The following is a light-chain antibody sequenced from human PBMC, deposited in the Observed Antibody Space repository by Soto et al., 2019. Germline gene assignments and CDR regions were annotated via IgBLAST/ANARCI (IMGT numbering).Light chain of an antibody. CDR1: QRLSTN. V-gene: IGKV3-15*01. CDR2: DAS. J-gene: IGKJ1*01. Sequence: IVMTQSPATLSVSPGETATLSCRASQRLSTNLAWYQQKPGQAPRLLIYDASTRATGVPARFSGSGSGTEFTLTITSLQSEDFAVYYCQQYTNWRTLGQGTKVDIK. CDR3: QQYTNWRT.